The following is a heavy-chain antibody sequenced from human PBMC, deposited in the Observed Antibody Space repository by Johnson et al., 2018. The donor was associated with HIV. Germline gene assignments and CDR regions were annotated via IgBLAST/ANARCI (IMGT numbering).Heavy chain of an antibody. D-gene: IGHD2/OR15-2a*01. CDR2: ISYDGSNK. V-gene: IGHV3-30*03. CDR3: GRENVLFNAFDI. CDR1: GFTFSDYY. J-gene: IGHJ3*02. Sequence: QVQLVESGGGLVKPGGSLRLSCAASGFTFSDYYMSWIRQAPGKGLEWVAVISYDGSNKYYADSVKGRFTISRDNSKNTLYLQMNSLRAEDTAVYYCGRENVLFNAFDIWGQGTVVTVSS.